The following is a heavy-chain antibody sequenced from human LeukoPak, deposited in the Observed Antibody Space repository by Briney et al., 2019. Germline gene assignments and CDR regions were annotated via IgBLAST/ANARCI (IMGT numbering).Heavy chain of an antibody. CDR2: IRTKANNYAT. D-gene: IGHD2-21*02. V-gene: IGHV3-73*01. J-gene: IGHJ4*02. CDR1: GFTFSGYT. CDR3: SRHDALPGDY. Sequence: GRSLRLSCAASGFTFSGYTIHWVRQASGKGLEWVGHIRTKANNYATDYDASVKGRFTISRDDSKNTAFLQMNSLKTEDTAVYYCSRHDALPGDYWGQGTRVTVSS.